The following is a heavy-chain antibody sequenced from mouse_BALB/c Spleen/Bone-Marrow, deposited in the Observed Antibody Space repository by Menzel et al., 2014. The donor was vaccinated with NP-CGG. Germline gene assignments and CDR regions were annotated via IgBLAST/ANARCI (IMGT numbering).Heavy chain of an antibody. V-gene: IGHV5-9-1*01. J-gene: IGHJ4*01. Sequence: EAMLVESGGGLVKPGGSLKLSCAASGFTFSPYAMSWVCQTPEKGLEWVATISSGGGYTYYPDSLTGQFCISRDNAKNTMYLQMSSLRSEDTAIYYCARQGVYRDAMDHWGQGTLVTVSS. CDR3: ARQGVYRDAMDH. CDR2: ISSGGGYT. CDR1: GFTFSPYA. D-gene: IGHD2-12*01.